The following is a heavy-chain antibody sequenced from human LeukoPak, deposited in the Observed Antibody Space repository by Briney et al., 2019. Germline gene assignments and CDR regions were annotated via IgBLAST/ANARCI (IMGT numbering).Heavy chain of an antibody. CDR1: GYSISSGYY. V-gene: IGHV4-38-2*01. J-gene: IGHJ5*02. CDR2: IYHSGST. D-gene: IGHD2-2*01. Sequence: SSETLSLTRAVSGYSISSGYYWGWIRQPPGKGLEWIGSIYHSGSTYYNPSLKSRVTISVDTSKNQFSLKLSSVTAADTAVYYCARWWGYCSSTSCSSLGIDPWGQGTLVTVSS. CDR3: ARWWGYCSSTSCSSLGIDP.